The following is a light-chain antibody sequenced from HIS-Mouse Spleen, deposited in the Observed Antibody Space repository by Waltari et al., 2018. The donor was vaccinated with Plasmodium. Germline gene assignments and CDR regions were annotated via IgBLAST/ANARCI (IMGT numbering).Light chain of an antibody. J-gene: IGKJ2*01. CDR3: QQYNNWPPYT. CDR2: GAS. CDR1: QSVSSN. Sequence: EIVKTQSPATLSVSPGERATLSCRASQSVSSNLAWYQQTPGQAPRLLIYGASTRATGIPARFSGSGSGTEFTLTISSMQSEDFAVYYCQQYNNWPPYTFGQGTKLEIK. V-gene: IGKV3-15*01.